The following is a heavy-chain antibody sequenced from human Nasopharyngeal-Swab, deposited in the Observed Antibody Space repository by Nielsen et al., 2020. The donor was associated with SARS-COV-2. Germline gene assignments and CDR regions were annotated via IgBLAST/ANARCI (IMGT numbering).Heavy chain of an antibody. Sequence: SETLSLTCTVSGASLTSGNYYWSWIRQHPGKGLEWIGYISYSGNTFYNPSLQSRITISMDTSKDQFSLKVTSVTAADTAVYYCAALGSSLNWFDPWGQGSLVTVSS. CDR3: AALGSSLNWFDP. CDR2: ISYSGNT. J-gene: IGHJ5*02. V-gene: IGHV4-31*03. D-gene: IGHD3-10*01. CDR1: GASLTSGNYY.